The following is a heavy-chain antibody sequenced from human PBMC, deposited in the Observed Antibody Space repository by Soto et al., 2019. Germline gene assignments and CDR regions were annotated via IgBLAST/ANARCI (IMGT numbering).Heavy chain of an antibody. J-gene: IGHJ1*01. D-gene: IGHD1-1*01. Sequence: QVQLQESGPGLVKPSQTLSLTCTVSGGSISSGGYYWSWIRQHPGKGLEWIGYIYYSGSTYYNPSLKSRVTISVDTSKNQFSLKRSSVTAADTAVYYWASSTVEHAREYFQHWGQGTLVTVSS. CDR1: GGSISSGGYY. CDR2: IYYSGST. V-gene: IGHV4-31*03. CDR3: ASSTVEHAREYFQH.